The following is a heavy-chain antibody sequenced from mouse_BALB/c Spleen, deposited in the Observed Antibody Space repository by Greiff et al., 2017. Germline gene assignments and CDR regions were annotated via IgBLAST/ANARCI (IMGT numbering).Heavy chain of an antibody. J-gene: IGHJ3*01. CDR1: GYTFTDYE. Sequence: VQLQQSGAELVRPGASVTLSCKASGYTFTDYEMHWVQQTPVHGLEWIGAIDPETGGTAYTQKFKGKATLTADKSSSTAYMELRSLTSEDSAVYYCTRERYDAWFADWGQGTLVTVSA. CDR2: IDPETGGT. D-gene: IGHD2-14*01. V-gene: IGHV1-15*01. CDR3: TRERYDAWFAD.